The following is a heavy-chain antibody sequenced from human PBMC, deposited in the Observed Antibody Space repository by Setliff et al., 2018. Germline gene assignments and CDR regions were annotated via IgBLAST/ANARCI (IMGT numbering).Heavy chain of an antibody. Sequence: GGSLRLSCAASGYTSSSYAMTWVRQAPGKGLEWVGRIKSKTDGGTTDYAAPVKGRFTISRDDSKNTLYLQMNSLKTEDTAVYYCTTSLVGATDEDAFDIWGQGTMVTVSS. V-gene: IGHV3-15*01. D-gene: IGHD1-26*01. CDR3: TTSLVGATDEDAFDI. J-gene: IGHJ3*02. CDR1: GYTSSSYA. CDR2: IKSKTDGGTT.